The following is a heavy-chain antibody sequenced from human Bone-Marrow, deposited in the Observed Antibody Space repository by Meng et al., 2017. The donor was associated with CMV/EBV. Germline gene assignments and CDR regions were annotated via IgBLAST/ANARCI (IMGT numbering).Heavy chain of an antibody. CDR2: YSAYNCHE. V-gene: IGHV1-18*01. J-gene: IGHJ4*02. Sequence: VQAVELRSEVMHPRSSVTVGCKTTVYSICIRDIAWVRQDPIQGFECSGWYSAYNCHENQVPKPQGRFTMNSDTSMSTAYTEVTGMKSYDRAVYYCARGGFDYWGQGTLVTVSS. D-gene: IGHD3-16*01. CDR1: VYSICIRD. CDR3: ARGGFDY.